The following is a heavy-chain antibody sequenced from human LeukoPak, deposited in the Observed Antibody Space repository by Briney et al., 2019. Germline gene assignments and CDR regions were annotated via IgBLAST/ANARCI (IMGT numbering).Heavy chain of an antibody. Sequence: GGSLRLSCAASGFTFSSYEMNWVRQAPGRVLEWVSFISRSGTTIYYADSVKGRFTISRDNAKNSLYLQMNSLRAEDTAVYYCARVLPHSDPLDYWGQGTLVTVSS. CDR1: GFTFSSYE. J-gene: IGHJ4*02. CDR3: ARVLPHSDPLDY. V-gene: IGHV3-48*03. CDR2: ISRSGTTI. D-gene: IGHD2-15*01.